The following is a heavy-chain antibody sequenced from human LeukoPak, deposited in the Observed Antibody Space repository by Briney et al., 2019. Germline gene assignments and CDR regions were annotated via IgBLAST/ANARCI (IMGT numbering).Heavy chain of an antibody. CDR1: GFTFSRYW. CDR3: ARGQDWNHDY. D-gene: IGHD1-1*01. Sequence: PGGSLRLSCAASGFTFSRYWMSWVRQAPGKGLEWVANIREDGRDKYYVNSVKGRFTISRDNAKNSLYLQMNSLRAEDTAVYYCARGQDWNHDYWGQGTLVTVSS. CDR2: IREDGRDK. V-gene: IGHV3-7*01. J-gene: IGHJ4*02.